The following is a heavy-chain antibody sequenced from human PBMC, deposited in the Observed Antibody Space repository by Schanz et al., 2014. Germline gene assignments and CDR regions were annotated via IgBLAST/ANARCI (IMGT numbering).Heavy chain of an antibody. J-gene: IGHJ3*01. Sequence: QVQLVQSGGEVKKPGASATVSCKASGYTFTSYGITWVRQAPGQGLEWMGWISAYNGHTTYAQKFQGRVTMTTDTSTSTAYMELRNVRYDDTAMYYCARGIPYCSSTSCSGLDAYDVGGQGTLVTVSS. V-gene: IGHV1-18*01. D-gene: IGHD2-2*01. CDR2: ISAYNGHT. CDR3: ARGIPYCSSTSCSGLDAYDV. CDR1: GYTFTSYG.